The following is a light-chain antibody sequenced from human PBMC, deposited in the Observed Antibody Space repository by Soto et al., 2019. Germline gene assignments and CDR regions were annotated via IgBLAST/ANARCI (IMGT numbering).Light chain of an antibody. CDR3: QQYNKWSPIT. CDR1: QSVSSY. V-gene: IGKV3-15*01. Sequence: EILMTQSPATLSVSPGERVTLSCRASQSVSSYLAWYQQKPGQVPRLLIYGASTRATGFPARFSGSGSGTEFTLTISSLQSEDFAVYYCQQYNKWSPITFGQGTRLEIK. J-gene: IGKJ5*01. CDR2: GAS.